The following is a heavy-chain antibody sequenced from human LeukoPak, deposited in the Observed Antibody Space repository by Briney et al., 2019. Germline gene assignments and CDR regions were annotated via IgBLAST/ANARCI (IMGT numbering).Heavy chain of an antibody. CDR1: GGSISSYS. CDR3: ARLGATHFVDY. V-gene: IGHV4-59*08. D-gene: IGHD1-26*01. Sequence: SETLSLTCTVSGGSISSYSWSWIRQPPGKGLEWIGYVYYSGSTNYNPSLKSRVTISVDTSKNQLSLKLSSVTAADTAVYYCARLGATHFVDYWGQGTLVTVSS. J-gene: IGHJ4*02. CDR2: VYYSGST.